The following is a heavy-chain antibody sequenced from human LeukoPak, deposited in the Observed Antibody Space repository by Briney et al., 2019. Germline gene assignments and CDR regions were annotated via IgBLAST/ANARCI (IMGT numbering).Heavy chain of an antibody. CDR2: IYYSGST. D-gene: IGHD2-2*01. CDR3: ARGSYQLLRLDDYYYGMDV. Sequence: PSETLSLTCTVSGGSVSSGSYYWSWLRQPPGKGLEWIGYIYYSGSTNYNPSLKSRVTISVDTSKNQFSLKLSSVTAADTAVYYCARGSYQLLRLDDYYYGMDVWGQGATVTVSS. V-gene: IGHV4-61*01. J-gene: IGHJ6*02. CDR1: GGSVSSGSYY.